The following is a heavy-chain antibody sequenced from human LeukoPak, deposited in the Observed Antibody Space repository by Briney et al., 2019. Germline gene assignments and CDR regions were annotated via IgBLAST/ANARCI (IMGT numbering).Heavy chain of an antibody. J-gene: IGHJ4*02. V-gene: IGHV1-69*06. D-gene: IGHD3-9*01. CDR1: GGTFSSYA. Sequence: SVKVSCKASGGTFSSYAISWVRQAPGQGLEWMGGIIPIFGTANCAQKLQGRVTITADKSTSRAYMKLSSLKSKDTLFYYWPKTEYEILTGYYPFDYWGQGTLVTVSS. CDR2: IIPIFGTA. CDR3: PKTEYEILTGYYPFDY.